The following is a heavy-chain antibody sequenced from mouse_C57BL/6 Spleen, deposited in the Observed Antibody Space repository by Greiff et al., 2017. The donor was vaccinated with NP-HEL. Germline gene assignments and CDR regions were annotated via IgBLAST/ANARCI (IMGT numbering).Heavy chain of an antibody. CDR2: INPYNGDT. CDR1: GYSFTGYF. V-gene: IGHV1-20*01. Sequence: EVQLQQSGPELVKPGDSVKISCKASGYSFTGYFMNWVMQSHGKSLEWIGRINPYNGDTFYNQKFKGKATLTVDKSSSTAHMELRSLTSEDSAVYYCAREDYYGQTRYFDVWGTGTTVTVSS. J-gene: IGHJ1*03. CDR3: AREDYYGQTRYFDV. D-gene: IGHD1-2*01.